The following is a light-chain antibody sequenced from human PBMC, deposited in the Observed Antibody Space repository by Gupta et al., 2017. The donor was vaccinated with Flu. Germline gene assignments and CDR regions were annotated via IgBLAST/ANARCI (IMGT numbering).Light chain of an antibody. CDR3: AAWDDSLNGFYV. CDR1: SSNIGSNT. CDR2: SNN. Sequence: QSVLPQPPSASGTPGQRVTISCSGSSSNIGSNTVNWYQQLPGTAPKLLIYSNNQRPSGVPDRFSGSKSGTSASLAISGLQSEDEADYYCAAWDDSLNGFYVFGTGTKVIVL. J-gene: IGLJ1*01. V-gene: IGLV1-44*01.